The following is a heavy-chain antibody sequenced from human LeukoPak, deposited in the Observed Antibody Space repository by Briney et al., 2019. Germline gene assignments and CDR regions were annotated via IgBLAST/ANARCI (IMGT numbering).Heavy chain of an antibody. Sequence: PSETLSLTCSVSGGSISNYYWSWIRQSPGKGPEWIGYIYNSGSTNYNPSLKSRVTISLDTSKNQFSLKLSSVTAADTAVYYCARGYDSRKFDYWGQGTLVTVSS. J-gene: IGHJ4*02. V-gene: IGHV4-59*01. CDR3: ARGYDSRKFDY. CDR2: IYNSGST. CDR1: GGSISNYY. D-gene: IGHD3-22*01.